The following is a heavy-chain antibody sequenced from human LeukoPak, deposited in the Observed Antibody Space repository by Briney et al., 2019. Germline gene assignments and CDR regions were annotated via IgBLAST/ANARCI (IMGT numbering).Heavy chain of an antibody. CDR1: GYTFTSYG. CDR2: ISAYNGHT. J-gene: IGHJ4*02. D-gene: IGHD6-13*01. Sequence: ASVKVSCKASGYTFTSYGISWVRQAPGQGLEWMGWISAYNGHTKYAQKLQGRVTMTTDTSTSTAYMELRSLRSEDTAVYYCARGPSAADAYYFDYWGQGTLVTVPS. CDR3: ARGPSAADAYYFDY. V-gene: IGHV1-18*01.